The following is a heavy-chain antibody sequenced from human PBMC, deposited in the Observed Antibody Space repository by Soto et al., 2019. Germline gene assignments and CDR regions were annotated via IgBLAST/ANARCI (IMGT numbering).Heavy chain of an antibody. J-gene: IGHJ4*02. CDR2: IYWDDDK. Sequence: QITLKESGPTLVKPTQTLTLTCTFSGFSLSTSGVAVGWIRQPPGKALEWLALIYWDDDKRYSPSLKSRLTITQDTSKNQVVLTMTNMDPVDTATYHCALGYRVRFNARNWVYFDYWGQGTLVTVSS. CDR1: GFSLSTSGVA. V-gene: IGHV2-5*02. D-gene: IGHD7-27*01. CDR3: ALGYRVRFNARNWVYFDY.